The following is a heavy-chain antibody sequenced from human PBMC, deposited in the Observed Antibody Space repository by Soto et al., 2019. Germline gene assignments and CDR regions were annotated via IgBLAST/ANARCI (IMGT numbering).Heavy chain of an antibody. J-gene: IGHJ4*02. V-gene: IGHV3-23*01. Sequence: PGGSLRLSCAASGFTFSAYAMNWVRQAPGNGLEWVSAISGSGGSTHYADSVKGRFTISRDNSKNTLYLQMNSLRAEDTALYYCAKKEMAKIGVPYYYDSWGQGILVTVSS. CDR3: AKKEMAKIGVPYYYDS. CDR2: ISGSGGST. CDR1: GFTFSAYA. D-gene: IGHD2-8*01.